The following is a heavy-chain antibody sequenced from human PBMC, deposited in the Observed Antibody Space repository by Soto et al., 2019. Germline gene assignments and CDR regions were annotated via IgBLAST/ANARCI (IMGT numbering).Heavy chain of an antibody. CDR3: ATDYHGSGSPRPPFFY. Sequence: ASVKVSCKASGYSFTNYGISWVRQAPGQGLEWMGWMSGHNGNTNYAQKLQGRVTMTTDTSTSTAYMELRSLRSDDTAVYYCATDYHGSGSPRPPFFYWGQGTLVTVSS. V-gene: IGHV1-18*01. CDR1: GYSFTNYG. D-gene: IGHD3-10*01. J-gene: IGHJ4*02. CDR2: MSGHNGNT.